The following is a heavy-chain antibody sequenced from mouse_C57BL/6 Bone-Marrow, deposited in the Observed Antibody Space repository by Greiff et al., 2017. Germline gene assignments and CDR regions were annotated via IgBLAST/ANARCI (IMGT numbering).Heavy chain of an antibody. CDR3: ARHYGSSSYDMDY. V-gene: IGHV1-52*01. D-gene: IGHD1-1*01. J-gene: IGHJ4*01. CDR1: GYTFTSYW. CDR2: IDPSDSET. Sequence: VQLQQPGAELVRPGSSVKLSCKASGYTFTSYWMHWVKQRPIQGLEWIGNIDPSDSETHYNQKFKDKATLTVDKSSSTAYMQLSSLTSEDSAVYYCARHYGSSSYDMDYWGQGTTVTVAT.